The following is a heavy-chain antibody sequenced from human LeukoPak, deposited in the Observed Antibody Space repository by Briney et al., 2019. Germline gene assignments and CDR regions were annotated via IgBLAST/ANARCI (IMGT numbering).Heavy chain of an antibody. D-gene: IGHD6-19*01. J-gene: IGHJ4*02. CDR2: ISGSGGST. CDR1: GFTFSSYA. Sequence: PGGSLRLSCAASGFTFSSYAMSWVRQAPGKGLEWVSAISGSGGSTYYADSVKGRFTISRDNSKNTLYLQMNSLGAEDTAVYYCAKSIAVAGTPPYFDYWGQGTLVTVSS. CDR3: AKSIAVAGTPPYFDY. V-gene: IGHV3-23*01.